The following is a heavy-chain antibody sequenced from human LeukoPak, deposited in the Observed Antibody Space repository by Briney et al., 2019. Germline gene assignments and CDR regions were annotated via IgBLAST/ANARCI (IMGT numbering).Heavy chain of an antibody. CDR1: GGSFSGYY. D-gene: IGHD4-11*01. CDR3: AETTVTNYYYYMDV. J-gene: IGHJ6*03. CDR2: INHSGST. Sequence: SETLSLTCAVYGGSFSGYYWSWVRQPPGKGLEWIGEINHSGSTNYNPSLKSRVNISVDTSKNQFSLKLSSVTAADTAVYYCAETTVTNYYYYMDVWGKGTTVTVSS. V-gene: IGHV4-34*01.